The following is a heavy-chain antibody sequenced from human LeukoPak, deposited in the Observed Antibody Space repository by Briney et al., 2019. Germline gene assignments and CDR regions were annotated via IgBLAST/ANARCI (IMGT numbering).Heavy chain of an antibody. CDR3: ATPYAVRGYDYAPADVPYSYYGMDV. J-gene: IGHJ6*02. Sequence: ASVKVSCKASGYTFTGYYMHWERQAPGQGLERMGWINPNSSGTNYAQKCQGRVTMTRDTSISTAYMELRRLRSDDAAVYYCATPYAVRGYDYAPADVPYSYYGMDVWGQGTTVTVSS. D-gene: IGHD5-12*01. V-gene: IGHV1-2*02. CDR2: INPNSSGT. CDR1: GYTFTGYY.